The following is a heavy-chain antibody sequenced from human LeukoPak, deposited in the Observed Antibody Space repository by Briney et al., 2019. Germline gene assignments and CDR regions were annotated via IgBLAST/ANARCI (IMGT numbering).Heavy chain of an antibody. Sequence: ASVKVSCKASGYIFTDYYMHWVRQAPGQGLEWMGWISAYNGNTNYAQKLQGRVTMTTDTSTSTAYMELRSLRSDDTAVYYCARDSGSYYAYWGQGTLVTVSS. CDR1: GYIFTDYY. J-gene: IGHJ4*02. CDR3: ARDSGSYYAY. V-gene: IGHV1-18*04. D-gene: IGHD1-26*01. CDR2: ISAYNGNT.